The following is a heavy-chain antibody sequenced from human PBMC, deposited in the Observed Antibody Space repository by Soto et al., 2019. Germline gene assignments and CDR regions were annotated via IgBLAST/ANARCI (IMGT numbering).Heavy chain of an antibody. CDR2: IYYSGST. CDR1: GDSIRSSTYH. Sequence: SSETLSLTCTVSGDSIRSSTYHWGWIRQPPGKGLEWIGSIYYSGSTYYNPSLKSRVTISVDMSKNQFSLNLSSVTAADTAVYYCVRHGGDSYGWVSSWGQGTLVTVSS. V-gene: IGHV4-39*01. CDR3: VRHGGDSYGWVSS. D-gene: IGHD5-18*01. J-gene: IGHJ4*02.